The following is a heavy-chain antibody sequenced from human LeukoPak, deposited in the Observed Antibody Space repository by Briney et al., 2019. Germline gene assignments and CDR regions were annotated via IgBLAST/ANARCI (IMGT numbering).Heavy chain of an antibody. CDR2: INHSGST. V-gene: IGHV4-34*01. D-gene: IGHD2-2*01. J-gene: IGHJ1*01. CDR3: ARRRAYCSSTSCYLYFQH. Sequence: SETLSLTCAVYGGSFSGYYWSWIRQPPRKGLEWIGEINHSGSTNYNPSLKSRVTISVDTSKNQFSLKLSSVTAADTAVYYCARRRAYCSSTSCYLYFQHWGQGTLVTVSS. CDR1: GGSFSGYY.